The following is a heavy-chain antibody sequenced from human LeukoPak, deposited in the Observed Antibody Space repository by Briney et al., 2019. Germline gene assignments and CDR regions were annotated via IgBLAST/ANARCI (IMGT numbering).Heavy chain of an antibody. V-gene: IGHV4-30-4*01. Sequence: SQTLSLTCTVSGGSISSGDSYWSWIRQPPGKGLEWIGSIYYSGSTYYNPSLKSRVIISVDTSKNQFSLKLSSVTAADTAVYYCARAGQYYYDSAGYFPDYWGQGTLVTVSS. CDR3: ARAGQYYYDSAGYFPDY. J-gene: IGHJ4*02. CDR2: IYYSGST. D-gene: IGHD3-22*01. CDR1: GGSISSGDSY.